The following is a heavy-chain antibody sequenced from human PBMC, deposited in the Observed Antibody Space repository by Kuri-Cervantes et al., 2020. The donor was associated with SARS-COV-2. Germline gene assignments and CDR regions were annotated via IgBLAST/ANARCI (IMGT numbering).Heavy chain of an antibody. J-gene: IGHJ5*02. CDR3: ARHDYGDYGFHCFDP. CDR1: GGSISSSSYY. V-gene: IGHV4-39*01. Sequence: SETLSLTCTVSGGSISSSSYYWGWIRQPPGKGLEWIGSIDYSGSTSYNPSLRSRVTISVDTSKTQFSLKLTSVTAADTAVYYCARHDYGDYGFHCFDPWGQGTPVTVSS. CDR2: IDYSGST. D-gene: IGHD4-17*01.